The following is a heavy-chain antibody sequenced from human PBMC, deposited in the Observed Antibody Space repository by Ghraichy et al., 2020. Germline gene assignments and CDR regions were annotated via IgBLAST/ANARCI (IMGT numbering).Heavy chain of an antibody. Sequence: GGSPRLSCAASGFTFSNYNMNWVRQAPGKGLEWVSYISGSASSIYYADSVKGRFTISRDNAKNSLYLQMNSLRDEDTAVYYCASEWELFDFWGQGTLVTVSS. CDR2: ISGSASSI. J-gene: IGHJ4*02. CDR3: ASEWELFDF. V-gene: IGHV3-48*02. D-gene: IGHD1-26*01. CDR1: GFTFSNYN.